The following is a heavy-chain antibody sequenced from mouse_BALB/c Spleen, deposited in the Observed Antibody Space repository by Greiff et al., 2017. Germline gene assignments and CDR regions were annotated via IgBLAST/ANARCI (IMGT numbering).Heavy chain of an antibody. CDR2: ISYDGSN. J-gene: IGHJ4*01. CDR3: ARRKIYYGNYEGAMDY. Sequence: VQLQQSGPGLVKPSQSLSLTCSVTGYSITSGYYWNWIRQFPGNKLEWMGYISYDGSNNYNPSLKNRISITRDTSKNQFFLKLNSVTTEDTATYYCARRKIYYGNYEGAMDYWGQGTSVTVSS. CDR1: GYSITSGYY. D-gene: IGHD2-1*01. V-gene: IGHV3-6*02.